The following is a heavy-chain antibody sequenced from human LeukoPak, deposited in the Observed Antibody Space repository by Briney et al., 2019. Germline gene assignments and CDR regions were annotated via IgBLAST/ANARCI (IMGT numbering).Heavy chain of an antibody. Sequence: SETLSLTCTVSGGSTVHFYWRWLRQSPGKGLAWVGYIYYTGHTDYNPSLKSRVTISVDTSENQLSLKLSSVTAADTALYHCARVRPLGYSSGWYDFDYWGQGTLVTVSS. D-gene: IGHD6-19*01. V-gene: IGHV4-59*01. CDR2: IYYTGHT. CDR1: GGSTVHFY. J-gene: IGHJ4*02. CDR3: ARVRPLGYSSGWYDFDY.